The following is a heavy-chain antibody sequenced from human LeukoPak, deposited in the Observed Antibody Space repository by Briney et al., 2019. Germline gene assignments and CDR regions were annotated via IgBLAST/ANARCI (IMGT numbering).Heavy chain of an antibody. V-gene: IGHV4-31*03. CDR3: ARGLLFSWFDP. Sequence: SETLSLTCTVSGGSISSGGYYWSWVRQHPGKGLEWIGYIYYSGSTYYNPSLKSRVTISVDTSKNQFSLKLSSVTAADTAVYYCARGLLFSWFDPWGQGTLVTVSS. CDR1: GGSISSGGYY. J-gene: IGHJ5*02. CDR2: IYYSGST. D-gene: IGHD2-21*02.